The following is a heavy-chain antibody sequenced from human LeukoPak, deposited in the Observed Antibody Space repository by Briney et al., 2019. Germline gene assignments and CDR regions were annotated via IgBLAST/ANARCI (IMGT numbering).Heavy chain of an antibody. V-gene: IGHV4-59*08. J-gene: IGHJ6*02. CDR2: IYYSGST. CDR1: GGSISSYY. Sequence: KPSETLSLTCTVSGGSISSYYWGWIRPPPGKGLEWIGYIYYSGSTNYNPSLKSRVTISVDTSKNQFSLKLSSVTAADTAVYYCARHMVTNYYDSSGYPPRYYYGMDVWGQGTAITVS. D-gene: IGHD3-22*01. CDR3: ARHMVTNYYDSSGYPPRYYYGMDV.